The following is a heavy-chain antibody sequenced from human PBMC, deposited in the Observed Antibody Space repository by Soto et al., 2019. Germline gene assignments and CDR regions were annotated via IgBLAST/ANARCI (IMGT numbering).Heavy chain of an antibody. J-gene: IGHJ4*02. Sequence: RASVKVSCKASGYTFTSYAMHWVRQAPGQRLEWMGWINAGNGNTKYSQKFQGRVTITRDTSASTAYMELSSLRSEDTAVYYCARDRYSSGWYLDYGGQGTLVTVSS. CDR1: GYTFTSYA. V-gene: IGHV1-3*01. CDR3: ARDRYSSGWYLDY. D-gene: IGHD6-19*01. CDR2: INAGNGNT.